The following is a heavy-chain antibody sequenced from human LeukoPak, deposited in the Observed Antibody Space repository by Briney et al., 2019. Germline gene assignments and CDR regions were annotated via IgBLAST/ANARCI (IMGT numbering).Heavy chain of an antibody. J-gene: IGHJ4*01. CDR2: IAPGDSDT. V-gene: IGHV5-51*01. D-gene: IGHD2-15*01. Sequence: GESLKISFKGSGYSFTSHWIALVRQMPGKGLEWMGIIAPGDSDTRYSPSFQGQVIISADESISTAFLQWSSRKASDTAMYYCARLVVAATRYIDYWGHGTLVTVSS. CDR1: GYSFTSHW. CDR3: ARLVVAATRYIDY.